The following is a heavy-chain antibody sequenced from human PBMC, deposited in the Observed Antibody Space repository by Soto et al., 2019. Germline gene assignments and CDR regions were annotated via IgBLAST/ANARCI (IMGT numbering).Heavy chain of an antibody. CDR3: ARMFWFGDLLIDS. CDR2: IQYRGST. Sequence: PSETLSLTCTVSDDSITSGAYYWGLIRQPPGKGLEWIGTIQYRGSTYYNPSLKSRVTMSLDTSKSQYSLRLSSVTAADTAVYFCARMFWFGDLLIDSWRPGTLVTVS. J-gene: IGHJ4*02. V-gene: IGHV4-39*01. D-gene: IGHD3-10*01. CDR1: DDSITSGAYY.